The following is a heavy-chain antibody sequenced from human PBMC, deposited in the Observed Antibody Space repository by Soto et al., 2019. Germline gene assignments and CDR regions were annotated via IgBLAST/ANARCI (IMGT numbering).Heavy chain of an antibody. D-gene: IGHD3-22*01. CDR2: LSSDGSNK. CDR1: GFTFSSYA. CDR3: ARERYYDSSGYYNYYYGMDV. Sequence: QVQLVESGGGVVQPGRSLRLSFAASGFTFSSYALHRFRQAPGKGLEWVAVLSSDGSNKYYADSVKGRFYSSRDKSQNTLYLQMNSLRAEDKAVYSCARERYYDSSGYYNYYYGMDVWGQGNTVTVSS. J-gene: IGHJ6*02. V-gene: IGHV3-30-3*01.